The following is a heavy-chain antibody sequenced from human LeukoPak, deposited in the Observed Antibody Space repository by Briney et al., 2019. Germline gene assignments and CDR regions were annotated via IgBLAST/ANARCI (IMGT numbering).Heavy chain of an antibody. CDR3: ARHWSGDDLSVS. V-gene: IGHV5-51*01. J-gene: IGHJ5*02. Sequence: GESLKISCKGSGYTFTDYWIGWVRQMPGKGLEWMAIIYPGGSDIRYSPSFQGQVTISADKSISTACLQWSSLKASDTAMYYCARHWSGDDLSVSWGQGTLVTASA. CDR1: GYTFTDYW. CDR2: IYPGGSDI. D-gene: IGHD1-14*01.